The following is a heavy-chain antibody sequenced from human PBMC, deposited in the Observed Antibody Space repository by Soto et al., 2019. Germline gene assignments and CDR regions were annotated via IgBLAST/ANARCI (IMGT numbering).Heavy chain of an antibody. D-gene: IGHD5-12*01. Sequence: QVQLVESGGGVVQPGRSLRLSCAASGFTFSSYGMHWVRQAPGKGLEWVAVISYDGSNKYYADSVKGRFTISRDKSKNTLYLQMNSLRAEDTAVYYCAKDRGYSGYDSLDYWGQGTLVTVSS. CDR3: AKDRGYSGYDSLDY. J-gene: IGHJ4*02. CDR1: GFTFSSYG. CDR2: ISYDGSNK. V-gene: IGHV3-30*18.